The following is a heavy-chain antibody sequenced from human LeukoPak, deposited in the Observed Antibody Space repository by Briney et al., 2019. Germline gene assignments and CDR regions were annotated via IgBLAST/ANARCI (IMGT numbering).Heavy chain of an antibody. V-gene: IGHV3-23*01. CDR3: VRRGDASSGWGDHDY. D-gene: IGHD6-19*01. CDR2: IGGSGDKT. CDR1: GFTFNRNA. J-gene: IGHJ4*02. Sequence: GGSLRLSCAASGFTFNRNAISWVRQAPGKGLEWVSAIGGSGDKTLYADSVKSRFTISRDNSKNMLHLQMSSLTGEDTALYYCVRRGDASSGWGDHDYWGQGALVTVSS.